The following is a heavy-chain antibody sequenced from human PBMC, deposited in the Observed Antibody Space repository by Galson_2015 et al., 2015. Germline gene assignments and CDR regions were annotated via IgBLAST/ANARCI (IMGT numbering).Heavy chain of an antibody. Sequence: SLRLSCAASGFTFSSYSMNWARQAPGKGLEWVSSISSSGRYIYYADSVKGRFTVSRDNAKNSLYLQMNSLRAEDTAVYYCARDVDSSISCYVHSGHGTLVSVSS. J-gene: IGHJ4*01. D-gene: IGHD2-2*01. CDR2: ISSSGRYI. CDR3: ARDVDSSISCYVH. V-gene: IGHV3-21*04. CDR1: GFTFSSYS.